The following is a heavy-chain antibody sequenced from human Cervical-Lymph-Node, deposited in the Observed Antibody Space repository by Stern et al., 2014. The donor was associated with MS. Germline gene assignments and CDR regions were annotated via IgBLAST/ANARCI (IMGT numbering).Heavy chain of an antibody. V-gene: IGHV3-30-3*01. CDR2: ISYDGSKA. CDR3: ARDLLWFGEFDWGAMDV. D-gene: IGHD3-10*01. CDR1: GFNFSSYA. Sequence: QMQLVQSGGGVVQPGRSLRLSCAATGFNFSSYAMQWVRQAPGKGLEWVAVISYDGSKAYYADSVKGRFTISRDNSKKTLFLQMNSLRPEDTADYYCARDLLWFGEFDWGAMDVWGHGTTVTVSS. J-gene: IGHJ6*02.